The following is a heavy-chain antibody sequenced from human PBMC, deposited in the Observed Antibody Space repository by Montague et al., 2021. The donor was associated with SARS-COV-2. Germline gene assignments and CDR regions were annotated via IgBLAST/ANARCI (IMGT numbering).Heavy chain of an antibody. V-gene: IGHV3-9*01. CDR1: GFTFDDYA. CDR3: AKVWDYSSWYAQNNFDY. CDR2: ISWNSGSI. J-gene: IGHJ4*02. Sequence: SLRLYCAASGFTFDDYAMHWVRQAPGKGLEWVSGISWNSGSIGYADSVKGRFTISRDNAKNSLYLQMNSLRAEDTALYYCAKVWDYSSWYAQNNFDYWGQGTLVTVSS. D-gene: IGHD6-13*01.